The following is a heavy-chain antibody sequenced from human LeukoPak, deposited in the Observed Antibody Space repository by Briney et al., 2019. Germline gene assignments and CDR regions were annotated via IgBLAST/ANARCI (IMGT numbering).Heavy chain of an antibody. V-gene: IGHV3-7*01. D-gene: IGHD6-19*01. CDR3: ARDRETAGYSSGWFDY. J-gene: IGHJ4*02. Sequence: PGTSLRLSCAASGFTFSKYGMHWVRQAPGKGLEWVASIKEDGGEKYYVDSVKGRFTISRDNAKNSLSLQMNSLGVEDTAVYYCARDRETAGYSSGWFDYWGQGTLVTVSS. CDR1: GFTFSKYG. CDR2: IKEDGGEK.